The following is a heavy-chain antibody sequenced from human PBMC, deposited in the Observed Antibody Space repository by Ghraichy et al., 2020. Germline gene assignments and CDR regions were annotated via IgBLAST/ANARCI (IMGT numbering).Heavy chain of an antibody. J-gene: IGHJ3*01. Sequence: GRSLRLSCAVSEFTFDGYPMTWVRQAPGKGLEWVSTLGADGRITFYADSVKGRFTISRDKSKRTMYLQMNSLRADDTAVYYCAKEGGRLGEGAFDVWGQGTKVTVSS. CDR2: LGADGRIT. CDR3: AKEGGRLGEGAFDV. CDR1: EFTFDGYP. V-gene: IGHV3-23*01. D-gene: IGHD3-10*01.